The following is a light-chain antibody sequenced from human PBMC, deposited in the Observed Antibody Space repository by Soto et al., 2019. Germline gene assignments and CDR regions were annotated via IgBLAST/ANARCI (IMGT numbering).Light chain of an antibody. CDR3: QNYGSSLFP. V-gene: IGKV3-20*01. J-gene: IGKJ3*01. CDR2: GAS. Sequence: EIVLTQSPGTLSLSPGERATLSCRASQSVSSSYFAWYQQKVCQAPWLLIYGASSRATGIPDRFSGSGSGTAFNPTTSLLERPYGAEYYLQNYGSSLFPFGPGTKVDIK. CDR1: QSVSSSY.